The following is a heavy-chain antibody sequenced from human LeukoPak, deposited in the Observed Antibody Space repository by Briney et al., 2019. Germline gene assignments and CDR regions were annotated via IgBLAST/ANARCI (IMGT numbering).Heavy chain of an antibody. V-gene: IGHV5-51*01. CDR1: GYSFTSYW. D-gene: IGHD3-10*01. Sequence: GESLKISCKGSGYSFTSYWIGWVRQMPGKGLEWMGIIYPGDSDTRYSPSFQGQVTISADKSISTAYLQWSSLKASDTAMYYCARSTMVRGVTSLFDYWGQGTLVTVSS. CDR3: ARSTMVRGVTSLFDY. CDR2: IYPGDSDT. J-gene: IGHJ4*02.